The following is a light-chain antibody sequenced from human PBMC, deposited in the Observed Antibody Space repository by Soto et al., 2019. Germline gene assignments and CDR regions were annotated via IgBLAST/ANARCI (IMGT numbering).Light chain of an antibody. CDR2: DAS. V-gene: IGKV3-11*01. CDR1: QSVSSY. J-gene: IGKJ1*01. CDR3: QQRSNWPGT. Sequence: EIVLTQSPATLSLSPVERATLSCRASQSVSSYLAWYQQKPGQAPRLLIYDASNRATGIPARFSGSGSGTDFTLTISSLEPEDFAVYYCQQRSNWPGTFGQGSKV.